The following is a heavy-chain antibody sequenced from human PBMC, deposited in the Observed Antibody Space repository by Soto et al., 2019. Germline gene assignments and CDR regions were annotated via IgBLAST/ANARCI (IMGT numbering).Heavy chain of an antibody. CDR1: GFNFSSYD. J-gene: IGHJ4*02. CDR2: ISGAGGVT. D-gene: IGHD4-17*01. Sequence: EVQLLESGGGLVQPGGSLRLSWAVSGFNFSSYDMGWVRQGSGKGPEWVSSISGAGGVTHYADSVRGRFTISRDNSKNTLYLQMNSLRAEDTAVYYCAKDKSRGVTVTPDYWGQGTLVTVSS. V-gene: IGHV3-23*01. CDR3: AKDKSRGVTVTPDY.